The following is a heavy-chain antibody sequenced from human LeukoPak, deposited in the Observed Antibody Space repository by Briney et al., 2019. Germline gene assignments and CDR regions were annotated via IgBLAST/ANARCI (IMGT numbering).Heavy chain of an antibody. CDR1: GYTFTGYY. J-gene: IGHJ5*02. CDR3: ARDYYPWGSAGENWFDP. D-gene: IGHD3-22*01. Sequence: ASVKVSCKASGYTFTGYYMHWVRQAPGQGLEWMGWINPNSGGTNYAQKFQGRVTMTRDTSISTAYMELSGLRSDDTAVYYCARDYYPWGSAGENWFDPWGQGTLVTVSS. V-gene: IGHV1-2*02. CDR2: INPNSGGT.